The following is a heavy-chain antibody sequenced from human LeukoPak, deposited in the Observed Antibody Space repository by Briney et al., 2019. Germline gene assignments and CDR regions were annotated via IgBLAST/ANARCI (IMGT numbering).Heavy chain of an antibody. D-gene: IGHD4-23*01. J-gene: IGHJ1*01. V-gene: IGHV4-34*01. CDR3: ARYFDYGGNSRVFQH. CDR1: GGSFSAYY. Sequence: SETLSLTCAVYGGSFSAYYWTWIRQPPGKGLEWIGEINHGGSTNYNPSLKSRVTISIDTSKNQFSLKLSSVTAADTAVYFCARYFDYGGNSRVFQHWGQGTLVTVSS. CDR2: INHGGST.